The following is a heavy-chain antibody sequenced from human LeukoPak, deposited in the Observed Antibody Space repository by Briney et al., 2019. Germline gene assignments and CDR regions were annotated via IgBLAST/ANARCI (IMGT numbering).Heavy chain of an antibody. Sequence: GASVKVSCKASVYTFTDYYMHCVQQAPGRGREWMGRVDPEDGETIYAEKFQGRVTITADTSTDTAYMDLTSLRSEDTAVYYCATDRASSSCYSGDYWGQGPLVTVSS. J-gene: IGHJ4*02. V-gene: IGHV1-69-2*01. CDR2: VDPEDGET. CDR1: VYTFTDYY. D-gene: IGHD6-13*01. CDR3: ATDRASSSCYSGDY.